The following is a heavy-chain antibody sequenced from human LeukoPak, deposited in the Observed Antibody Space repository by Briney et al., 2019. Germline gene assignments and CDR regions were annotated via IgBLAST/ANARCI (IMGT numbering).Heavy chain of an antibody. J-gene: IGHJ4*02. D-gene: IGHD3-10*01. CDR3: AKDMGRRGDRRPQIFDY. CDR2: ISWDGGST. CDR1: GFTFDDYA. V-gene: IGHV3-43D*03. Sequence: GGSLRLSCAASGFTFDDYAMHWVRQAPGKGLEWVSLISWDGGSTYYADSVKGRFTISRDNSKNSLYLQMNSLRAEDTALYYCAKDMGRRGDRRPQIFDYWGQGTLVTVSS.